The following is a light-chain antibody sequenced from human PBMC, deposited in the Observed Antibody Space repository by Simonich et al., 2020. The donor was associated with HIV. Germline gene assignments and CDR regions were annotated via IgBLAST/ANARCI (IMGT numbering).Light chain of an antibody. Sequence: EIVLTQSPATLSLSPGDRATLPCWANQSVSSNLAWYQQKPGQAPRLLIYDASNRATGIPARFSGSGSGTDFTLTISSLQSEDFAVYYCQQYNNWPPWTFGQGTKVEIK. CDR2: DAS. J-gene: IGKJ1*01. CDR1: QSVSSN. V-gene: IGKV3-11*01. CDR3: QQYNNWPPWT.